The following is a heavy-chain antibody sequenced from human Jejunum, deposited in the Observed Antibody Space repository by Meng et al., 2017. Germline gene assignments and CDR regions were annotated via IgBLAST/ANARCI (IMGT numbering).Heavy chain of an antibody. CDR3: ARDALCGKQWLVPAFDS. D-gene: IGHD6-19*01. Sequence: QVLLVQSGAELKKPGASVKVSCKASGYTFTSYAVHWVRQAPGQRLEWMGFINPGNGNTKYSQKFQDRVTFIRDTSASTAYMELSSLKSEDTAVYYCARDALCGKQWLVPAFDSWGQGTLVTVSS. V-gene: IGHV1-3*01. CDR1: GYTFTSYA. J-gene: IGHJ4*02. CDR2: INPGNGNT.